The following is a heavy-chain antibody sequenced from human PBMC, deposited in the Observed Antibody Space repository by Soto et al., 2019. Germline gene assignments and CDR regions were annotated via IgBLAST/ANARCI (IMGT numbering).Heavy chain of an antibody. Sequence: QVQLVESGGGVVQPGRSLRLSCAASGFTFSSYGMHWVRQAPGKGLEWVAVIWYDGSNKYYADSVKGRFTISRDNSKNKLYLQMNSLRAEDTAVYYCARGLRFLEWLLYRDAFDIWGQGTMVTVSS. CDR1: GFTFSSYG. D-gene: IGHD3-3*01. CDR2: IWYDGSNK. J-gene: IGHJ3*02. V-gene: IGHV3-33*01. CDR3: ARGLRFLEWLLYRDAFDI.